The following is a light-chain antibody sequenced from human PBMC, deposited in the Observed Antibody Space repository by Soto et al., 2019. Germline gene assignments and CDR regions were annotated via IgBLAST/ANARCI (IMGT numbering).Light chain of an antibody. Sequence: DIQMTQSPSSLSASVGDRVTITCRASQSISIYLNWYQQKPGKAPRLLIYAASRLQSGVPSRFSGSGSGTDFTLTISRLQPEDFATYYCQQSYIMPIYTFGQGTRLDIK. CDR2: AAS. J-gene: IGKJ2*01. CDR3: QQSYIMPIYT. V-gene: IGKV1-39*01. CDR1: QSISIY.